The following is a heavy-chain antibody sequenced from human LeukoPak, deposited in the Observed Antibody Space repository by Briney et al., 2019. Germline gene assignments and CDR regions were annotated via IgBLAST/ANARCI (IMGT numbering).Heavy chain of an antibody. CDR1: GGSISSSSYY. D-gene: IGHD3-9*01. CDR2: IYYSGST. J-gene: IGHJ4*02. V-gene: IGHV4-39*01. CDR3: ARHRRLRYFDWLSLSYYFDY. Sequence: SETLSLTCTVSGGSISSSSYYWGWLRQPPGKGLEWIGSIYYSGSTYYNPSLKSRVTVSVDTSKNQFSLTLSSVTAADTAVYYCARHRRLRYFDWLSLSYYFDYWGQGTLVTVSS.